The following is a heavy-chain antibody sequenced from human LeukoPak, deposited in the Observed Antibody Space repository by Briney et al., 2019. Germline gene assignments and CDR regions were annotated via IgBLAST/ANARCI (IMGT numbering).Heavy chain of an antibody. CDR3: AGDRGGFEWGGSSSWYHPDDAFDI. CDR1: GGSISSYY. V-gene: IGHV4-59*01. Sequence: SETLSLTCTVSGGSISSYYWSWIRQPPGKGLEWIGYIYYSGSTNYNPSLKSRVTISVDTSKNQFSLKLSSVTAADTAVYYCAGDRGGFEWGGSSSWYHPDDAFDIWGQGTMATVSS. J-gene: IGHJ3*02. D-gene: IGHD6-13*01. CDR2: IYYSGST.